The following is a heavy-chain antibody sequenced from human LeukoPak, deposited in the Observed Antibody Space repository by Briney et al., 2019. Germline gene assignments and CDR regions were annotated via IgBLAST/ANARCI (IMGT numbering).Heavy chain of an antibody. CDR1: GFTFSSYA. D-gene: IGHD6-19*01. J-gene: IGHJ4*02. CDR3: ARYGVMAGNDY. CDR2: IKEDGSEK. V-gene: IGHV3-7*01. Sequence: GGSLRLSCAASGFTFSSYAMSWVRQAPGKGLEWVANIKEDGSEKNYVDSVNGRFTISRDNAKNSLYLQMNSLRDEDTALYYCARYGVMAGNDYWGQGTLVTVSS.